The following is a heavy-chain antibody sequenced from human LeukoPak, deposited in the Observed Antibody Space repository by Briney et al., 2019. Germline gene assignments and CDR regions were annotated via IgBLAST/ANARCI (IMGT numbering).Heavy chain of an antibody. CDR3: ARDHEERGPYLDL. CDR2: IDPADGET. CDR1: GYPFIHYY. D-gene: IGHD3-10*01. Sequence: GASVTVSCTASGYPFIHYYIHWLQQAPGKGREGMGRIDPADGETTYAENFQGRVTFTADTSTYTIYMELNSLTLADRAVYFCARDHEERGPYLDLWGQGTQVIVSS. V-gene: IGHV1-69-2*01. J-gene: IGHJ4*02.